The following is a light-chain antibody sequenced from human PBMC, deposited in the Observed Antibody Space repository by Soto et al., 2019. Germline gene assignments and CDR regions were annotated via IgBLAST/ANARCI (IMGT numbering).Light chain of an antibody. CDR2: DAS. CDR1: QSVSSD. Sequence: EIVLTQSPATLSLSPGERATLSCRASQSVSSDLAWYQQKPGQAPRLLIYDASNKATGIPARFSGSGSGTEFTLTISSLEPEDFAVYYCQQRSNWAPSITFGQGTRLEIK. CDR3: QQRSNWAPSIT. J-gene: IGKJ5*01. V-gene: IGKV3-11*01.